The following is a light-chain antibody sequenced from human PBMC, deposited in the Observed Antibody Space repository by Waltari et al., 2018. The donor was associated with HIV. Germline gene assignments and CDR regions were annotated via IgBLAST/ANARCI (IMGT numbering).Light chain of an antibody. Sequence: QSVLTQPPSASGTPGQRVTIPCSGSRSNIASNTVNWYQQLPGTAPKPLIYSNNQRPSGVPDRFSGSKSGTSASLAISGLQSEDEADYYCAAWDDNLNGWVFGGGTKLTVL. V-gene: IGLV1-44*01. CDR1: RSNIASNT. J-gene: IGLJ3*02. CDR2: SNN. CDR3: AAWDDNLNGWV.